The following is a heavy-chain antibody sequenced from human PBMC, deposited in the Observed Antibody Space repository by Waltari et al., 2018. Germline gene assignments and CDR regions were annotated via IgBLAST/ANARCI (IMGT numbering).Heavy chain of an antibody. V-gene: IGHV1-69*04. CDR1: CATFRRYV. CDR3: ARGLDTFGAEGYGV. J-gene: IGHJ6*04. D-gene: IGHD3-16*01. CDR2: IIPILGIA. Sequence: QVQLVQSGAEVKKPGSSVTFFCKASCATFRRYVISWLRQGPGQGLEWRGGIIPILGIANYAQKFQGRVTITADESTSTAYMELSSLRSEDTAVYYCARGLDTFGAEGYGVWGKGTTVTVSS.